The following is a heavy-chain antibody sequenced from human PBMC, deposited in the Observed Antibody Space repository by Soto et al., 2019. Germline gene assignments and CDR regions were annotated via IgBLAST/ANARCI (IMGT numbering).Heavy chain of an antibody. CDR1: GYTFTSYY. Sequence: ASVKVSCKASGYTFTSYYMHWVRQAPGQGLEWMGIINPSGGSTSYAQKFQGRVTMTRDTSTSTVYMELSSLRSEDTAVYYCARVNGYSSGWFMGYFDYWGQGTLVTVSS. D-gene: IGHD6-19*01. CDR3: ARVNGYSSGWFMGYFDY. V-gene: IGHV1-46*01. CDR2: INPSGGST. J-gene: IGHJ4*02.